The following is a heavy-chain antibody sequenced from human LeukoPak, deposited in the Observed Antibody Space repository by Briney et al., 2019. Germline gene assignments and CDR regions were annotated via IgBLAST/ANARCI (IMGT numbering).Heavy chain of an antibody. V-gene: IGHV3-23*01. D-gene: IGHD6-6*01. Sequence: GGSLRLSCAASGFTFSSYAMSWVRQAPGKGLEWVSAISGSGGSTYYADSVKGRFTISRDNSKNTLYLQMNSLRAEDTAVYYCAKPKTRGSSSSPLVYWGQGTRVTVSS. CDR2: ISGSGGST. J-gene: IGHJ4*02. CDR3: AKPKTRGSSSSPLVY. CDR1: GFTFSSYA.